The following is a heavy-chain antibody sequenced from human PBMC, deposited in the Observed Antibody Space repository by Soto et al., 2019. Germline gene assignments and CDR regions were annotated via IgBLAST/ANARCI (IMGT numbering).Heavy chain of an antibody. CDR1: GFTFSGYA. J-gene: IGHJ6*03. D-gene: IGHD6-6*01. Sequence: EVQLVESGGGLVQPGGSLKLSCAASGFTFSGYAMHWVRQASGKGLEWVGRIRSKANSYATAYDASVKGRFTISRDDSKNTAYLQMNSLINEDTAVYYCTSSSGYYYYMDVWGKGTTVTVSS. CDR3: TSSSGYYYYMDV. CDR2: IRSKANSYAT. V-gene: IGHV3-73*01.